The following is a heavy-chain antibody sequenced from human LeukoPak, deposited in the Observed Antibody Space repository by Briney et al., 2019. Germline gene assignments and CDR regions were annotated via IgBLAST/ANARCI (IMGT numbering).Heavy chain of an antibody. CDR1: GFTFSSYG. CDR2: ISYDGSNK. CDR3: AKGVRITMVRGAFDI. D-gene: IGHD3-10*01. J-gene: IGHJ3*02. Sequence: GGSLRLSCAASGFTFSSYGMHWVRQAPGKGLEWVAVISYDGSNKYYADSVKGRFIISRDNSKNTLYLQMNSLRAEDTALYYCAKGVRITMVRGAFDIWGQGTMVTVSS. V-gene: IGHV3-30*18.